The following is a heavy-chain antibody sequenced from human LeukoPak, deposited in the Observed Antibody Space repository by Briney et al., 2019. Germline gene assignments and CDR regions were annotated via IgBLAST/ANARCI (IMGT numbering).Heavy chain of an antibody. CDR2: IDWDDDK. Sequence: SGPTLVNPTQTLTLTCTFSGFSLGTSGMCVSWIRQPPGKALEWLARIDWDDDKYYSTSLKTRLTISKDTSKNQVVLTMTNMDPVDTATYYCARMHVATSLDAFDIWGQGTMVTVSS. D-gene: IGHD5-12*01. CDR1: GFSLGTSGMC. V-gene: IGHV2-70*11. J-gene: IGHJ3*02. CDR3: ARMHVATSLDAFDI.